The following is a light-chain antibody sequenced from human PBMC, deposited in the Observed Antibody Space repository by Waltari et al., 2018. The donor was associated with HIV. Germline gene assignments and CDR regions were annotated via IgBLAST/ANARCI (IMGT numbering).Light chain of an antibody. CDR3: SSYTSSNTVV. J-gene: IGLJ2*01. CDR1: SSDVGGYNY. CDR2: EVT. V-gene: IGLV2-14*01. Sequence: QSALTQPASVSGSPGQSITISCTGTSSDVGGYNYVGGYQQHPGKAPKVMIYEVTNRPSGVSNRFSGSKPGNTAALTISGRQAEDEADYYCSSYTSSNTVVFGGGTKLTVL.